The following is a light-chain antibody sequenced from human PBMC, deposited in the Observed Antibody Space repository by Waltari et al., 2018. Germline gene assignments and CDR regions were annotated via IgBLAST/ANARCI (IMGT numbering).Light chain of an antibody. V-gene: IGKV3-20*01. CDR1: QSVSRT. CDR3: QKYGTLPAT. Sequence: EIVLTQSPGTLSLSPGERATLPCRASQSVSRTLAWYQQKPGQAPRLLIYDASTRATGIPDRFSGSGFGTDFSLTISRLEPEDFAVYYCQKYGTLPATFGQGTTVEIK. CDR2: DAS. J-gene: IGKJ1*01.